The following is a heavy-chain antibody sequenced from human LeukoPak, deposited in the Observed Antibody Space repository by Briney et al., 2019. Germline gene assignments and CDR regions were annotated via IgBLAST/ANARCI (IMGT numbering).Heavy chain of an antibody. J-gene: IGHJ5*02. V-gene: IGHV7-4-1*02. D-gene: IGHD2-21*02. Sequence: ASVKVSCKASGYTFSSYGISWVRQAPGQGLEWMGWINTNTGNPTYAQGFTGRFVFSLDTSVSTAYLQISSLKAEDTAVYYCARYRCGGDCYNNWFDPWGQGTLVTVSS. CDR2: INTNTGNP. CDR3: ARYRCGGDCYNNWFDP. CDR1: GYTFSSYG.